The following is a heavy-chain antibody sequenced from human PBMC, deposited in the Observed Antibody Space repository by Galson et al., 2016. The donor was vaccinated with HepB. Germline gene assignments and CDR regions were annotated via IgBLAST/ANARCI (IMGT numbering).Heavy chain of an antibody. D-gene: IGHD5-12*01. J-gene: IGHJ6*02. CDR1: GYTLTELS. Sequence: SVKVSCKVSGYTLTELSIHWVRQAPGKGLEWMGGFDPEDGVTTYTQKFQGRFTMTEDTSTDTAYMELSSLISEDTAVYYCATGLPSRGYSGYVSYQYFGMDVWGRGTMVTVSS. CDR3: ATGLPSRGYSGYVSYQYFGMDV. V-gene: IGHV1-24*01. CDR2: FDPEDGVT.